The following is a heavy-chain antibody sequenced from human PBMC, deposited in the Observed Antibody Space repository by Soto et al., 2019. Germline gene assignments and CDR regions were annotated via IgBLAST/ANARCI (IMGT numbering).Heavy chain of an antibody. CDR1: GFTFSSYW. J-gene: IGHJ6*02. CDR3: ARDRGTGTSYYGMDV. Sequence: PGXSLMLSCAASGFTFSSYWMHWVRQAPLKVLVWVSRINSDGSSTSYADSVKGRFTISRDNAKNTLYLQMNSLRAEDTALYYCARDRGTGTSYYGMDVWGQGTTVTVSS. CDR2: INSDGSST. V-gene: IGHV3-74*01. D-gene: IGHD1-1*01.